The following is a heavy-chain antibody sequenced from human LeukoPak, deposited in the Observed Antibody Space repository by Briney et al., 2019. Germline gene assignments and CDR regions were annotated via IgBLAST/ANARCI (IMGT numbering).Heavy chain of an antibody. CDR1: GFTFSSYW. CDR2: IKQDGSEK. CDR3: ARDDCSSISCYHNWFDS. V-gene: IGHV3-7*01. D-gene: IGHD2-2*01. Sequence: GGSLRLSCAASGFTFSSYWMSWVRQAPGKGLEWVANIKQDGSEKHYVDSVKGRFTISRDNAKNSLYLQMNSLRAEDTAVYYCARDDCSSISCYHNWFDSWGQGTLVTVSS. J-gene: IGHJ5*01.